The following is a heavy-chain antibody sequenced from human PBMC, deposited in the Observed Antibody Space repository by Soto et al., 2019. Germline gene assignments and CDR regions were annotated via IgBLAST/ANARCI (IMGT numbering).Heavy chain of an antibody. J-gene: IGHJ6*02. CDR1: GGSLTSGDYY. CDR3: ARLNGYCVSTNCHGYYGMDV. V-gene: IGHV4-30-4*01. D-gene: IGHD2-2*03. Sequence: SETLSLTCTVSGGSLTSGDYYWSWIRQPPGKGLEWIGYAYHTGSTYYNPSLLSRVTISVDTSKNEFSLRLSSVTAADTAVYYCARLNGYCVSTNCHGYYGMDVWGQGTTVTVSS. CDR2: AYHTGST.